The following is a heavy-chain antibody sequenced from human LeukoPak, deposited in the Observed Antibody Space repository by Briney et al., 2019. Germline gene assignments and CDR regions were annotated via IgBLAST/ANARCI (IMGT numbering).Heavy chain of an antibody. D-gene: IGHD3-10*01. CDR2: IYYSGST. Sequence: SQTLSLTCTVSGGSLSSGGYYWSWIRQHPGKGLEWIGYIYYSGSTYYNPSLKSRVTVSVDTSKNQFSLKLSSVTAADTAVYYCARTRPLPERYFDYWGQGTLVTVSS. CDR3: ARTRPLPERYFDY. CDR1: GGSLSSGGYY. J-gene: IGHJ4*02. V-gene: IGHV4-31*03.